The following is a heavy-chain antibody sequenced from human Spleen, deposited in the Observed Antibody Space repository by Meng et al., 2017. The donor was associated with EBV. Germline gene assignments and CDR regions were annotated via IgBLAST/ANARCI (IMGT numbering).Heavy chain of an antibody. D-gene: IGHD3-10*01. CDR3: ARNRNDYASGTYYIVSAIDP. V-gene: IGHV7-4-1*02. CDR2: INTNTGNP. CDR1: GYTFTRYA. Sequence: HVPLVQSGSELKKPGASVKVSCKASGYTFTRYAMNWVRQAPGQGLEWMGWINTNTGNPTYAQGFTGRFVFSLDTSVSTAYLQISSLKAEDTAVYYCARNRNDYASGTYYIVSAIDPWGQGTLVTVSS. J-gene: IGHJ5*02.